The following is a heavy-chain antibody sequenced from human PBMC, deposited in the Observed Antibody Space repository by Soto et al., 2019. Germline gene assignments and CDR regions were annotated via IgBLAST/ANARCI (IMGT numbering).Heavy chain of an antibody. V-gene: IGHV1-69*10. CDR1: GGTFSSYA. Sequence: GASVKVSCKASGGTFSSYAISWVRQAPGQGLEWMGGIIPILGTANYAQKFQGRVTITADKSTSTAYMELSSLRSEDTAVYYCARGRYYYGSGSLYFDYWGQGTLVTVSS. CDR3: ARGRYYYGSGSLYFDY. J-gene: IGHJ4*02. D-gene: IGHD3-10*01. CDR2: IIPILGTA.